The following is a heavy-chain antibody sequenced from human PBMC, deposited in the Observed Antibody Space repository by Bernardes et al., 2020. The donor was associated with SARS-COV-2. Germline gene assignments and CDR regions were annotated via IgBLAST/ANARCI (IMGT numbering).Heavy chain of an antibody. CDR3: MTGSSVTNGEGH. CDR2: ISHDGVIA. V-gene: IGHV3-23*01. D-gene: IGHD1-1*01. Sequence: GGSLRLSCAVSGFTFRNSAMTWVRQAPGKGLESVSAISHDGVIAHYADFVKGRFTISRDNSKNMVYLQMKSLRAEDTALYYCMTGSSVTNGEGHWGQGTLVTVSS. J-gene: IGHJ4*02. CDR1: GFTFRNSA.